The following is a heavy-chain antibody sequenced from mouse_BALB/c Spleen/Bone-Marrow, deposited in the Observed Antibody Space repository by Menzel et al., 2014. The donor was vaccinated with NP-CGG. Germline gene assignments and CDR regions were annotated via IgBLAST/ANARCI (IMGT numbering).Heavy chain of an antibody. J-gene: IGHJ4*01. CDR1: GFSLTSYG. V-gene: IGHV2-9*02. D-gene: IGHD2-2*01. Sequence: VQLQQSGPGLVAPSQSLSIPCTVSGFSLTSYGVHWVRQPPGKGLEWLGVIWAGGSTNYNSALMSRLSISKDNSKSQVFLKMNSLQTDDTAMYYCARDRGFGYDRTMDSWGQGTSVTVSS. CDR3: ARDRGFGYDRTMDS. CDR2: IWAGGST.